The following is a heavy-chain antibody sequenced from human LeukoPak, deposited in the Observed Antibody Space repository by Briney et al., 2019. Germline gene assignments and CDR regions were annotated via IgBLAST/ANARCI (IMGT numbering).Heavy chain of an antibody. Sequence: GGSLRLSCAASGFTLSSYWMSWVRQAPGKGLEWVANIKQDGSEKYYVDSVKGRFTISRDNAKNSLYLQMNSLRAEYTAVYYCARNSGSHPWGQGTLVTVSS. J-gene: IGHJ5*02. CDR2: IKQDGSEK. V-gene: IGHV3-7*01. CDR1: GFTLSSYW. CDR3: ARNSGSHP. D-gene: IGHD1-26*01.